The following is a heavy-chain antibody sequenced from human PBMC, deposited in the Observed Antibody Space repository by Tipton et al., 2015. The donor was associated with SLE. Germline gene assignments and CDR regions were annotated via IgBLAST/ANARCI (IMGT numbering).Heavy chain of an antibody. V-gene: IGHV3-21*01. Sequence: SLRLSCAASGFTFGLYNMNWVRQAPGKGLEWLSSVSGTSRHIFYADSVEGRFSIYRDNAKNTLFLEMNSLGADDTAVYYCARGELGGQNYFDYWGQGTQVTVSS. D-gene: IGHD1-26*01. CDR3: ARGELGGQNYFDY. CDR2: VSGTSRHI. J-gene: IGHJ4*02. CDR1: GFTFGLYN.